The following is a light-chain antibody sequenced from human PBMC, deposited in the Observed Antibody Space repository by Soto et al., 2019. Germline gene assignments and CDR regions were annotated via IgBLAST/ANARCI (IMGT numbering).Light chain of an antibody. J-gene: IGKJ4*01. CDR1: QTISSW. V-gene: IGKV1-5*03. Sequence: DIQMTQSPSTLSGSVGDRFTITCRASQTISSWLAWYQQKPGKAPKLLIYKASTLKSGVPSRFSGSGFGTEFTLTISSLQPDDFATYYCQQYNSPLTFGGGTKVDIK. CDR2: KAS. CDR3: QQYNSPLT.